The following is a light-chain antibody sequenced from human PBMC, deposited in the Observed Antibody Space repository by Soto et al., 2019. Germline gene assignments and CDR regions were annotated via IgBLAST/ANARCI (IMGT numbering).Light chain of an antibody. J-gene: IGLJ1*01. Sequence: QSALTQPRSVSGSPGQSVTISCTGTSSDVGAYNYVSWFQQHPGKAPKLMIYDVSKRPSGVPDRFSGSKSGNTASLTISGLQAEDEADYYCCSYAGSYTGVFGTGTKVTV. CDR3: CSYAGSYTGV. V-gene: IGLV2-11*01. CDR1: SSDVGAYNY. CDR2: DVS.